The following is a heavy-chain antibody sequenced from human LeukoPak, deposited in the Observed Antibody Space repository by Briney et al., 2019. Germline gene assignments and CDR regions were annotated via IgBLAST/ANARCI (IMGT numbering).Heavy chain of an antibody. V-gene: IGHV3-23*01. J-gene: IGHJ3*02. CDR1: GFTLSAYA. Sequence: GGSLRLSCAASGFTLSAYAMAWVRQAPGKGLEWVSTISGSGGPTYSADSVKGRLTISRYNSKNILYLQVNSLRAGDTAVYYCAKDYYYDSSGYYYGDAFDIWGQGTMVTVSS. CDR2: ISGSGGPT. D-gene: IGHD3-22*01. CDR3: AKDYYYDSSGYYYGDAFDI.